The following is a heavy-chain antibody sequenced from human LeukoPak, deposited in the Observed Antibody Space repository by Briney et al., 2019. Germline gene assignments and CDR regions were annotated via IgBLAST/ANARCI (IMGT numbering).Heavy chain of an antibody. CDR3: ARGLGYSYAEGDASDI. V-gene: IGHV4-34*01. D-gene: IGHD5-18*01. CDR2: INHSGST. Sequence: PSETLSLTCAVYGGSFSGYYWSWIRQPPGKGLEWIGEINHSGSTNYNPSLKSRVTISVDTSKNQFSLKLSSVTAADTAVYYCARGLGYSYAEGDASDIWGQGTMVTVSS. CDR1: GGSFSGYY. J-gene: IGHJ3*02.